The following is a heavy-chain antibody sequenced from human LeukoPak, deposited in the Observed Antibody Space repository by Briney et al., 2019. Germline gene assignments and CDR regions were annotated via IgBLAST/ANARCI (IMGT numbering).Heavy chain of an antibody. J-gene: IGHJ4*02. Sequence: SETLSLTCTVSDGSISSYYWSLIRQPPGKGLEWIGYIYYSGSTNYNPSLKSRVTISVDTSKNQFSLKLSSVTAADTAVYYCARVPGQLVIDYWGQGTLVTVSS. V-gene: IGHV4-59*01. D-gene: IGHD6-13*01. CDR2: IYYSGST. CDR3: ARVPGQLVIDY. CDR1: DGSISSYY.